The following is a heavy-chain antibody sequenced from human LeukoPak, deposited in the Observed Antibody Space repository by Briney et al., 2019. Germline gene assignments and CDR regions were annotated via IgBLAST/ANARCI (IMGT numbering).Heavy chain of an antibody. CDR1: GFTFSSHS. D-gene: IGHD3-22*01. CDR2: ISSSSNTI. J-gene: IGHJ4*02. V-gene: IGHV3-48*01. CDR3: ARGAYYYED. Sequence: TGGSLRLSCAASGFTFSSHSMNWVRQAPGKGLEWVSYISSSSNTIYYADSVKGRFTISRDNAKNSLYLQMNSLRAEDTAVYYCARGAYYYEDWGQGTLVTVSS.